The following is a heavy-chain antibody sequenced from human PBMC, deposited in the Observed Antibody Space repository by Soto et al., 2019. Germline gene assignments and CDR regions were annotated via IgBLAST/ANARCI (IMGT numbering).Heavy chain of an antibody. Sequence: QVQLQESGPGLVKPSGTLSLTCAVSAGSISSSNWWTWVRQSPGKGLEWIGEIHHSGSTNYNPSLKRRVTMSIDKSNNQFSLKLTSVTAADTADYYCARTSYYDSSGYYNMDVWGQGTTVTVSS. D-gene: IGHD3-22*01. J-gene: IGHJ6*02. V-gene: IGHV4-4*02. CDR3: ARTSYYDSSGYYNMDV. CDR2: IHHSGST. CDR1: AGSISSSNW.